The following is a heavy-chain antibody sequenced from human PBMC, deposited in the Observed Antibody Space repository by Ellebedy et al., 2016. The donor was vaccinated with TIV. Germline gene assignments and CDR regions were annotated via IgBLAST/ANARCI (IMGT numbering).Heavy chain of an antibody. CDR2: ISSTATYN. J-gene: IGHJ6*02. Sequence: PGGSLRLSCAASGFTFSSYSMNWVRQAPGKGLEWVSSISSTATYNHYADSVKGRFTISRDNAKNSLYLQMNSLRAEDTAMYYCARDAYRYSGRYGEDSYYYYYGMDVWGQGTTVSVSS. V-gene: IGHV3-21*01. CDR3: ARDAYRYSGRYGEDSYYYYYGMDV. D-gene: IGHD1-26*01. CDR1: GFTFSSYS.